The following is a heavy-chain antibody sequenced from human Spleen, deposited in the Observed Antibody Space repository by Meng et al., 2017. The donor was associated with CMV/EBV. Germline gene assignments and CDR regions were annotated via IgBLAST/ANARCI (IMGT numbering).Heavy chain of an antibody. Sequence: ASVKVSCKASGYTFNGYYVHWVRQAPGQGLEWMGWINPNSGGTNYAQKFQGRVTMTRDTSISTAYMELSRLRSDDTAVYYCARDGPYSSSSRFYYGMDVWGQGTTVTVSS. CDR1: GYTFNGYY. D-gene: IGHD6-6*01. J-gene: IGHJ6*02. CDR3: ARDGPYSSSSRFYYGMDV. V-gene: IGHV1-2*02. CDR2: INPNSGGT.